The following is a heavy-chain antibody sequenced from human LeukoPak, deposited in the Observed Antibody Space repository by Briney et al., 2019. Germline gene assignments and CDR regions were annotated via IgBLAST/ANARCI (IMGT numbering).Heavy chain of an antibody. V-gene: IGHV4-34*01. CDR3: ARKAIAARYYCYYYYMDV. CDR2: INHSGST. CDR1: GGSFSGYY. Sequence: PSETLSLTCAVYGGSFSGYYWSWIRQPPGKGLEWIGEINHSGSTNYNPSLKSRVTISVDTSKNQFSLKLSSVTAADTAVYYCARKAIAARYYCYYYYMDVWGKGTTVTVSS. J-gene: IGHJ6*03. D-gene: IGHD6-6*01.